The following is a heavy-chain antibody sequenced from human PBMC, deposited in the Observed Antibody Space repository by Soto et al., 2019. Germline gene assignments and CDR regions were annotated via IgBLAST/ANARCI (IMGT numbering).Heavy chain of an antibody. CDR1: GFTFTSSA. D-gene: IGHD2-15*01. CDR3: AAGYCSGGSCYTVYYFDY. Sequence: QMQLVQSGPEVKKPGTSVKVSCKASGFTFTSSAAQWVRQARGQRLEWIGWIVVGSGNTNYAQKFQERVTITRDMSTSTAYMELSSLRSEDTAVYYCAAGYCSGGSCYTVYYFDYWGQGTLVTVSS. V-gene: IGHV1-58*01. CDR2: IVVGSGNT. J-gene: IGHJ4*02.